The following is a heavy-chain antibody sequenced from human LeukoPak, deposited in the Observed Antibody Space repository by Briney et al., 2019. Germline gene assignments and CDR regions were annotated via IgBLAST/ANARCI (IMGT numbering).Heavy chain of an antibody. CDR2: IYYSGST. CDR1: GGSISSYY. V-gene: IGHV4-59*01. J-gene: IGHJ5*02. CDR3: AREGSGWGGSNFDP. D-gene: IGHD6-19*01. Sequence: PSETLSLTCTVSGGSISSYYWSWIRQPPGKGLEWIGYIYYSGSTNYNPSLKSRVTISVDTSKNQFSLKLSSVTAADTAVYYCAREGSGWGGSNFDPWGQGTLVTVSS.